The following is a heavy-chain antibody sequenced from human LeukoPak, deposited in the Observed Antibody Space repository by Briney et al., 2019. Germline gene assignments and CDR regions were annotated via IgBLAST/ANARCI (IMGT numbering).Heavy chain of an antibody. CDR1: GFTFSSYS. D-gene: IGHD4-17*01. CDR3: ARVGNGDYEDY. Sequence: GGSLRLSCAPSGFTFSSYSMNWVRQAPGKGLEWVSSISSSSSYIYYTDSVKGRFTISRDNAKNSLYLQINSLRTEDTAVYYCARVGNGDYEDYWGQGTLVTVSS. J-gene: IGHJ4*02. V-gene: IGHV3-21*06. CDR2: ISSSSSYI.